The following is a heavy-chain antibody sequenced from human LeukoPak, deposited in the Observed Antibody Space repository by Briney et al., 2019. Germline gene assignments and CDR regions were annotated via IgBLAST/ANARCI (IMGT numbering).Heavy chain of an antibody. J-gene: IGHJ4*02. D-gene: IGHD2-15*01. V-gene: IGHV4-34*01. CDR3: ARSLRVVAATRAFDY. Sequence: SETLSLTCAVYGGSFSGYYWSWIRQPPGKGLEWIGEINHSGSTNYNPSLKSRVTISVDTSKNQFSLKLSSMTAADTAVYYCARSLRVVAATRAFDYWGQGTLVTVSS. CDR2: INHSGST. CDR1: GGSFSGYY.